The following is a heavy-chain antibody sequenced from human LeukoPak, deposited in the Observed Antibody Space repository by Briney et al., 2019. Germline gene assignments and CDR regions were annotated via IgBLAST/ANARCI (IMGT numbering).Heavy chain of an antibody. Sequence: GGSLRLSCAASGFTFSSFSMNWVRQAPGKGLEWVSSISSTSSYIYYADSVKGRFTISRDKDKNSVYLQMTSLRAEDTAVYYCARESGSMSYYYYMGVWGKGTTVTVSS. CDR2: ISSTSSYI. V-gene: IGHV3-21*01. D-gene: IGHD3-16*01. J-gene: IGHJ6*03. CDR1: GFTFSSFS. CDR3: ARESGSMSYYYYMGV.